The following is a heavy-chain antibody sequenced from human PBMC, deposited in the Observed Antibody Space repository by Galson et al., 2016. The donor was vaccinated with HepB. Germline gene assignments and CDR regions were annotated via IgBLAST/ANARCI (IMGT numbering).Heavy chain of an antibody. V-gene: IGHV3-30-3*02. CDR3: AKLDRQQVGPVDY. D-gene: IGHD6-13*01. Sequence: SLRLSCAASGFPFNSYAMHWVRQAPGKGLEFVAVISYDGSIKLYAESVKGRFTVSRDNSKNTLYLQMSNLRPEDTAVYYCAKLDRQQVGPVDYWGQGTPVTVSS. CDR2: ISYDGSIK. J-gene: IGHJ4*02. CDR1: GFPFNSYA.